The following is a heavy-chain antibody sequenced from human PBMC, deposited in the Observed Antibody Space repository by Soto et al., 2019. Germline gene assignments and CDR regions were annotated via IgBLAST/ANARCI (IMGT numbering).Heavy chain of an antibody. CDR2: IYHSGNI. J-gene: IGHJ5*02. CDR3: VRVVCGVPAPGTSGWFDP. V-gene: IGHV4-4*02. CDR1: GDSISGSNW. D-gene: IGHD6-13*01. Sequence: QVQLQESGPGLVKPSGTLSLTCAVSGDSISGSNWWSWVRQPPGKGLEWIGEIYHSGNINYNPSLKGRVTISVDKSKNQFALGLRSVTAADTAVYYCVRVVCGVPAPGTSGWFDPWGQGTLVPVSS.